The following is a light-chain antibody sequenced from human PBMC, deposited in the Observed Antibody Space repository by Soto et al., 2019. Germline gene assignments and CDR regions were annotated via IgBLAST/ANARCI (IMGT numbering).Light chain of an antibody. CDR3: QHYNSYS. V-gene: IGKV1-5*03. J-gene: IGKJ1*01. CDR2: KAS. Sequence: DIQMTQSPSTLSGSVGDRVTITCRASQTISSWLAWYQQKPGKAPKLLIYKASTLKSGVPSRFSGSGSGTEFTLTISSLQPDDFETYYCQHYNSYSFGQGTKVDIK. CDR1: QTISSW.